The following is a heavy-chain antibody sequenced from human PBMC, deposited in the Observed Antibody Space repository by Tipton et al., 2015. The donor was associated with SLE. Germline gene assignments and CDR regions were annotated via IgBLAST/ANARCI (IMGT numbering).Heavy chain of an antibody. J-gene: IGHJ4*02. Sequence: TLSLTCTVSGGSISSYYWRWILQPPGKGLEWIGYIYYSGSTNYNPSLKSRVTISVDTSKNQFSLKLSSVTAADTAVYYCARAGGPSIAAAGFFDYWGQGTLVTVSS. CDR2: IYYSGST. D-gene: IGHD6-13*01. V-gene: IGHV4-59*01. CDR3: ARAGGPSIAAAGFFDY. CDR1: GGSISSYY.